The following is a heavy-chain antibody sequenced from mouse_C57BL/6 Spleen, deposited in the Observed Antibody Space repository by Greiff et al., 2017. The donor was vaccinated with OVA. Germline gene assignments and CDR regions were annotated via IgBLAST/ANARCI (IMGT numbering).Heavy chain of an antibody. V-gene: IGHV1-82*01. J-gene: IGHJ4*01. D-gene: IGHD4-1*01. CDR3: ARWTGTDYAMDY. Sequence: QVQLQQSGPELVKPGASVKISCKASGYAFSSSWMNWVKQRPGKGLEWIGRIYPGDGDTNYNGKFKGKATLTADKSSSTAYMQLSSLTSEDSAVYFCARWTGTDYAMDYWGQGTSVTVSS. CDR1: GYAFSSSW. CDR2: IYPGDGDT.